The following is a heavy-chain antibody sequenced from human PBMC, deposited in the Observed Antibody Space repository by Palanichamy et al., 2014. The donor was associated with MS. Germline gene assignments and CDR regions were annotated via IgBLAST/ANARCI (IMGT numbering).Heavy chain of an antibody. V-gene: IGHV3-30*03. CDR1: GSTFSSYG. CDR2: ISDDGSNK. Sequence: QVQLVESGGGVVQPGRSLRLSCAASGSTFSSYGMHWVRQAPGKGLEWVAVISDDGSNKYYADSVKGRFTISRDNSKNTLYLQMNGLRAEDTAVFYCAVTYHFDSSGYSEDAFDIWGQGTMVTVSS. CDR3: AVTYHFDSSGYSEDAFDI. J-gene: IGHJ3*02. D-gene: IGHD3-22*01.